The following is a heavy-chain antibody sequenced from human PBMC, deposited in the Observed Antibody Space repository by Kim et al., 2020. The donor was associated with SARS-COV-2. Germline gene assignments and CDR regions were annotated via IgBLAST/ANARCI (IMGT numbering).Heavy chain of an antibody. CDR1: GGSISSSNW. Sequence: SETLSLTCAVSGGSISSSNWWSWVRQPPGKGLEWIGEIYHSGSTNYNPSLKSRVTISVDKSKNQFSLKLSSVTAADTAVYYCARQAGDYGDLYFDYWGQGTLVTVSS. J-gene: IGHJ4*02. V-gene: IGHV4-4*02. D-gene: IGHD4-17*01. CDR3: ARQAGDYGDLYFDY. CDR2: IYHSGST.